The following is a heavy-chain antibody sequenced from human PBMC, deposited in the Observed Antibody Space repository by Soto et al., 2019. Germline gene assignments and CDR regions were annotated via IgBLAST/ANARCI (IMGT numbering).Heavy chain of an antibody. CDR1: ADTFSSSA. CDR2: IIPFFHAA. Sequence: QVQLVQSGAEAQKPGSSVKVSCKASADTFSSSAFSWVRQAPGQGLEWMGGIIPFFHAANYAQRFQGRVTITADESTSTVYMELSSLRSEDTALYYCARDLISNYHYYGMDVWGQGTTVTVAS. CDR3: ARDLISNYHYYGMDV. V-gene: IGHV1-69*01. J-gene: IGHJ6*02.